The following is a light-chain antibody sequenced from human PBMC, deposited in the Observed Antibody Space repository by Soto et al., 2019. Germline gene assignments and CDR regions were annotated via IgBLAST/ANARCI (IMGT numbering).Light chain of an antibody. Sequence: DFVMTHTPLSLSVARGQPASMSCKSSQSLLHITGETFLFWYLQKPGQSPQLLIYEVSTRVSGVPDRFSGSGSGTDFTLEISRVETDDVGIYYCMQSTQLPPTCGQGTRLEIK. V-gene: IGKV2D-29*02. J-gene: IGKJ5*01. CDR2: EVS. CDR3: MQSTQLPPT. CDR1: QSLLHITGETF.